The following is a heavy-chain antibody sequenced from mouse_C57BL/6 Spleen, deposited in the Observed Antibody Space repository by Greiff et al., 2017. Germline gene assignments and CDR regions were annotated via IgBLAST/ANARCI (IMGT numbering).Heavy chain of an antibody. D-gene: IGHD2-4*01. CDR1: GYAFSSSW. CDR2: IYPGDGDT. V-gene: IGHV1-82*01. J-gene: IGHJ3*01. Sequence: QVQLQQSGPELVKPGASVKISCKASGYAFSSSWMNWVKQRPGKGLEWIGRIYPGDGDTNYNGKFKGKATLTADKSSSTAYMQLSSLTSEDSAVYFCAPYYDYDVDWFAYWGQGTLVTVAA. CDR3: APYYDYDVDWFAY.